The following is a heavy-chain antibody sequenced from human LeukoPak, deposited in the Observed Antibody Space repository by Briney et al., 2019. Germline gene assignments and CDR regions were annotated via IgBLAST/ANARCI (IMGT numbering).Heavy chain of an antibody. CDR1: GYTFTGYY. CDR2: INPNSGGT. Sequence: ASVKVSCKASGYTFTGYYMHWVRQAPGQGLEWMGLINPNSGGTNYAQKFQGRVTMTRDTSISTDYMEQSRLRSDDTAAYYCSRDHAVVVSAAILFAGWFDPWGQGTLVSVSS. V-gene: IGHV1-2*02. CDR3: SRDHAVVVSAAILFAGWFDP. D-gene: IGHD2-2*02. J-gene: IGHJ5*02.